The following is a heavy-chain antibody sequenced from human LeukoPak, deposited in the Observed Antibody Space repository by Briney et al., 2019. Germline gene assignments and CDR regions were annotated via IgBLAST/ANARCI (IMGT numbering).Heavy chain of an antibody. CDR3: ARSYCGGGSCYLDY. Sequence: PGGSLRLSCAASGFTFSSYSMNWVRQAPGKGLEWVSYISSSSSTIYYADSVKGRFTISRDNAKNSLYLQMNSLRAEDTAVYYCARSYCGGGSCYLDYWGQGTLVTVSS. CDR2: ISSSSSTI. V-gene: IGHV3-48*01. J-gene: IGHJ4*02. D-gene: IGHD2-15*01. CDR1: GFTFSSYS.